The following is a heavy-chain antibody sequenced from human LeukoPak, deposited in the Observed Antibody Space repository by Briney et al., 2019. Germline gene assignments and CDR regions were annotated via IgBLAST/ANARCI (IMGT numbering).Heavy chain of an antibody. CDR3: AREVMDNLRFDY. D-gene: IGHD1-14*01. J-gene: IGHJ4*02. CDR1: GYTFTSYY. CDR2: INPSGGDT. V-gene: IGHV1-46*01. Sequence: ASVKVSCKASGYTFTSYYMHWVRQAPGQGHEWMGIINPSGGDTSYAQKFQGRLTMTRDTSTNTDYMELTSLRSEDTAVYYCAREVMDNLRFDYWGQGTLVTVSS.